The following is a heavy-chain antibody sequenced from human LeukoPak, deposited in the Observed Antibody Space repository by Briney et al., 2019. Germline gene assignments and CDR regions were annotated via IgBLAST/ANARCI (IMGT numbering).Heavy chain of an antibody. V-gene: IGHV4-61*02. D-gene: IGHD3-16*01. CDR3: ARAVRDRYLRGGYYYYMDV. CDR2: IYTSGST. J-gene: IGHJ6*03. CDR1: GGSISSGSYY. Sequence: SETLSLTCTVSGGSISSGSYYWSWIRQPAGKGLEWIGRIYTSGSTNYNPSLKSRVTISVDTSKNQFSLKLSSVTAADTAVYYCARAVRDRYLRGGYYYYMDVWGKGTTVTVSS.